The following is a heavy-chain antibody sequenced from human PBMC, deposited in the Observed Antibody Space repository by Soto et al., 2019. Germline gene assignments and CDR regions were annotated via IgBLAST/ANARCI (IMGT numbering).Heavy chain of an antibody. Sequence: QVQLVESGGGVVQPGRSLRLSCAASGFTFSSYGMHWVRQAPGKGLEWVAVIWYDGSNKYYADSVKGRFTISRDNAKNSLYLQMNSLRAEDTAVYYCARDIPADGSADYWGQGTLVTVSS. V-gene: IGHV3-33*01. D-gene: IGHD3-22*01. CDR3: ARDIPADGSADY. CDR2: IWYDGSNK. CDR1: GFTFSSYG. J-gene: IGHJ4*02.